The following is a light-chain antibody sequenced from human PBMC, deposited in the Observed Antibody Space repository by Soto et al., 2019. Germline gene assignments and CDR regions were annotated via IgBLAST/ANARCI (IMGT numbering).Light chain of an antibody. CDR1: QSVSSY. Sequence: EIVLTQTPATLSLSPGERATLSCRASQSVSSYLAWYQQKPGQAPRLLIYDASNSATGIPARFSGSGSGAVFTLTISSLEPEDFAVYYCQLGITFGPGTKVDIK. J-gene: IGKJ3*01. CDR2: DAS. CDR3: QLGIT. V-gene: IGKV3-11*01.